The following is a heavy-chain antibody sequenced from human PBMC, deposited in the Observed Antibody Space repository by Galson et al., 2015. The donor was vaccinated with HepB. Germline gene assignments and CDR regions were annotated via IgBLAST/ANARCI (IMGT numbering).Heavy chain of an antibody. CDR2: IRYDGSNK. Sequence: SLRLSCAASGFTFSSYGMHWVRQAPGKGLEWVAFIRYDGSNKYYADSVKGRFTISRDNSKNTLYLQMNSLRAEDTAVYYCAKDGQLWQQLVTLGDYWGQGTLVTVSS. J-gene: IGHJ4*02. D-gene: IGHD6-13*01. CDR1: GFTFSSYG. CDR3: AKDGQLWQQLVTLGDY. V-gene: IGHV3-30*02.